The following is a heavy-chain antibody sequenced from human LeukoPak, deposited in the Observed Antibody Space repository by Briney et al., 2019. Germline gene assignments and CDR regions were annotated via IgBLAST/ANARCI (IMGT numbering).Heavy chain of an antibody. CDR3: AKDLWQQLDAFDI. V-gene: IGHV3-9*01. Sequence: GRSLRLSCAASGFTFDDYAMHWVRQAPGKGLEWVSGISWNSGSIGYADSVKGRFTISRDNAKNSLYLQMNSLRAEDTALYYCAKDLWQQLDAFDIWGQGTMVTVSS. CDR2: ISWNSGSI. CDR1: GFTFDDYA. J-gene: IGHJ3*02. D-gene: IGHD6-13*01.